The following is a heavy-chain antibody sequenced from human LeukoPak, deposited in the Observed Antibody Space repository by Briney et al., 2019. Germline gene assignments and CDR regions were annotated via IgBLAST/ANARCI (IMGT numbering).Heavy chain of an antibody. D-gene: IGHD3-22*01. CDR3: ARGGEWRYYYDSSGYYPFDY. J-gene: IGHJ4*02. V-gene: IGHV4-59*01. CDR2: IYYSGST. Sequence: PSETLSLTCAVSGGSISSYYWSWIRQPPGKGLEWVGYIYYSGSTNYNPSLKSRVTTTVDTSKNQFSLKLSSVTAADTAVYYCARGGEWRYYYDSSGYYPFDYWGQGTLVTVSS. CDR1: GGSISSYY.